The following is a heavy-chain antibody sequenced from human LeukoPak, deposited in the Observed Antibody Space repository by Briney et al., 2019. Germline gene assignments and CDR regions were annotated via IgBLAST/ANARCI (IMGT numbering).Heavy chain of an antibody. D-gene: IGHD5-18*01. CDR3: ARHGRGYYNFDY. V-gene: IGHV4-59*01. CDR1: GGSISNYY. CDR2: IYYSGST. J-gene: IGHJ4*02. Sequence: SETLSLTCTVSGGSISNYYWSWIRQPPGKGLEWTGFIYYSGSTNCNPSLKSRVTISVDTSKNQFSLKLTSVTAADTAVYYCARHGRGYYNFDYWGQGTLVTVSS.